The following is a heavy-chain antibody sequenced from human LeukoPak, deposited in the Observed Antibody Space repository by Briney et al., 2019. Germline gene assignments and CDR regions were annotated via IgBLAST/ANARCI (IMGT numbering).Heavy chain of an antibody. CDR3: AKGISFKTYCTNGVCYIPRYFDY. CDR2: ISGSGGST. Sequence: PGGSLRLSCAASGFTFNNYAMSWVRQAPGKGLEWVSSISGSGGSTYYADSLKGRFTISGDNSKNTLYLQMNSLRAEDTAVYYCAKGISFKTYCTNGVCYIPRYFDYWGQGTLVTVSS. V-gene: IGHV3-23*01. J-gene: IGHJ4*02. CDR1: GFTFNNYA. D-gene: IGHD2-8*01.